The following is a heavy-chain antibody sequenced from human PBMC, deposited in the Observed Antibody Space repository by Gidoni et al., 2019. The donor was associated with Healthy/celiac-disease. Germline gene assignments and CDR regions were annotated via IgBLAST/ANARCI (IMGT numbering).Heavy chain of an antibody. J-gene: IGHJ3*02. V-gene: IGHV3-66*02. CDR3: ARDPPRPPNAFDI. Sequence: EVQLVESGGGLVQPGGSLRLSCAASGFTVSSTYMSWVRQAPGKGLEWVSVIYSGGSTYYADSVKGRFTIPRDNSKNTLYLQMNSLRAEDTAVYYCARDPPRPPNAFDIWGQGTMVTVSS. CDR2: IYSGGST. CDR1: GFTVSSTY.